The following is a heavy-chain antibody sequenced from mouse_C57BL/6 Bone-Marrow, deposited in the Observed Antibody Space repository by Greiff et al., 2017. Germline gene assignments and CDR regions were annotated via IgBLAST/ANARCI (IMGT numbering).Heavy chain of an antibody. CDR1: GYTFTSYW. CDR3: ARRGWLLLFAY. D-gene: IGHD2-3*01. CDR2: INPSSGYT. Sequence: VQLKQPGAELVKPGASVKLSCKASGYTFTSYWMHWVKQRPGQGLEWIGYINPSSGYTKYNQKFKDKATLTADKSSSTAYMQLSSLTYEDSAVYYCARRGWLLLFAYWGQGTLVTVSA. V-gene: IGHV1-7*01. J-gene: IGHJ3*01.